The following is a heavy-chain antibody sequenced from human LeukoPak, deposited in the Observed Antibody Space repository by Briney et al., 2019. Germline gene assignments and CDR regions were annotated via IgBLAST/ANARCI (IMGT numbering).Heavy chain of an antibody. J-gene: IGHJ4*02. V-gene: IGHV4-59*01. D-gene: IGHD3-10*01. CDR2: IYYGGST. CDR1: GGSISSYY. Sequence: SETLSLTCTVSGGSISSYYWSWIRQPPGKGLEWIGFIYYGGSTNYNPSLKSRVTISVDTSKNHFSLKLSSVTAADTAVYYYASGTLLDYWGQGTLVTVSS. CDR3: ASGTLLDY.